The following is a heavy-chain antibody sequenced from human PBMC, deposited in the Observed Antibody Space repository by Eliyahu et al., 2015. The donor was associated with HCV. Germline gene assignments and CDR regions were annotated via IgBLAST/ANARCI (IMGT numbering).Heavy chain of an antibody. CDR3: AKDPGRTTVHFYMGV. J-gene: IGHJ6*03. Sequence: EVQVLESGGDLVQPGGSLILXCAXXGFXFSRSAMXWAPQAPGGGLEXVSSISSSGSTTHYADSVKGRFIVSRDNSKSTLYLQMNSLRVEDTAVYYCAKDPGRTTVHFYMGVWGKGTTVTVSS. D-gene: IGHD3-10*01. V-gene: IGHV3-23*01. CDR2: ISSSGSTT. CDR1: GFXFSRSA.